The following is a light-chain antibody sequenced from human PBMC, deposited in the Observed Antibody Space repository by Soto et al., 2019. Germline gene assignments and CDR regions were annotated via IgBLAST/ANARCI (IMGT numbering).Light chain of an antibody. CDR3: QQSYSTPVT. Sequence: DIQMTHSPSILSASVGDIVTITCRASQSISSWLAWYQQKPGKAPKLLIYAVSSLRSGVPSRFSGSGSGTDFTLTISSLQPEDFATYYCQQSYSTPVTFGQGTKVDIK. CDR2: AVS. CDR1: QSISSW. V-gene: IGKV1-39*01. J-gene: IGKJ1*01.